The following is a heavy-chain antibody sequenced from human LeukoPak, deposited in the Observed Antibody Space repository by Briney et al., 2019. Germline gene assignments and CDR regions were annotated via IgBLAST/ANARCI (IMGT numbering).Heavy chain of an antibody. Sequence: GASVKVSCKASGYTFTGYYMHWVRQAPGQGLEWMGWINPNSGGTNYAQKFQGRVTITRDTSISTAYMELSRLRSDDTAVYYCARDFVTSYQSIAAAGLLDYWGQGTLVTVSS. CDR3: ARDFVTSYQSIAAAGLLDY. V-gene: IGHV1-2*02. CDR2: INPNSGGT. D-gene: IGHD6-13*01. CDR1: GYTFTGYY. J-gene: IGHJ4*02.